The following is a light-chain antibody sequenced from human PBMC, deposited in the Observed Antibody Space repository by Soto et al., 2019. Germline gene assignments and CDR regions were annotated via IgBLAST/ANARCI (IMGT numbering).Light chain of an antibody. CDR1: QSVSSSY. CDR2: GAS. Sequence: EIVLAQAPGTLSFSPGERATPSCRASQSVSSSYLAWSQQKPGQAPRLLIYGASSRATGIPERFSGSGSGTDFTLTISRLEPEDFAVYYCQQYGNSWTFGQGTKVDIK. V-gene: IGKV3-20*01. CDR3: QQYGNSWT. J-gene: IGKJ1*01.